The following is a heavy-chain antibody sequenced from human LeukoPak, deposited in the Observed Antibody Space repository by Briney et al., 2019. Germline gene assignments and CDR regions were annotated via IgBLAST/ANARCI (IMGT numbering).Heavy chain of an antibody. CDR2: IYYSGST. D-gene: IGHD3-16*01. CDR3: ARCKSGGRSFDY. CDR1: GGSISSSSYY. V-gene: IGHV4-39*07. J-gene: IGHJ4*02. Sequence: SETLSLTCTVSGGSISSSSYYWGWIRQPPGKGLEWIGSIYYSGSTYYNPSLKSRVTISVDTSKNQFSLKLSSVTAADTAVYYCARCKSGGRSFDYWGQGTLVTVSS.